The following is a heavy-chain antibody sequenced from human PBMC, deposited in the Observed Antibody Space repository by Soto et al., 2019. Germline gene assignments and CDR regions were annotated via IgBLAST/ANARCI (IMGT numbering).Heavy chain of an antibody. J-gene: IGHJ3*02. D-gene: IGHD3-22*01. V-gene: IGHV4-39*01. CDR2: IYYDGST. CDR1: GGSISSSSHY. Sequence: SETLSLTCTVSGGSISSSSHYWAWIRQPPGKGLEWIGSIYYDGSTHYYPSLESRVTISADMSKNQFSLRLNSVTAADSAVYYCARPYYDSSGYWGAMDIWGQGTMVTVSS. CDR3: ARPYYDSSGYWGAMDI.